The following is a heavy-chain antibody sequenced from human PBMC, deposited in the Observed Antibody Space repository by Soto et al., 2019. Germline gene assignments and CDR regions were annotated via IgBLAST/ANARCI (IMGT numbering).Heavy chain of an antibody. CDR1: GGSISSGGYY. J-gene: IGHJ6*03. D-gene: IGHD3-10*01. V-gene: IGHV4-31*03. CDR2: IYYSGST. Sequence: SETLSLTCTVSGGSISSGGYYWSWIRQHPGKGLEWIGYIYYSGSTYYNPSLKSRVTISVDTTNNQFSLKLSSVTAADTAVYYCARDVTYYGSGSYLFYMDVWGKGTTVNVSS. CDR3: ARDVTYYGSGSYLFYMDV.